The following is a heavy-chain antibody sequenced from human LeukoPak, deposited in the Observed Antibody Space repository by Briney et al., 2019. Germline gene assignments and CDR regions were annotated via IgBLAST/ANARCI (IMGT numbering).Heavy chain of an antibody. D-gene: IGHD1-26*01. CDR3: ARVRGSYDKIPDNWFDP. J-gene: IGHJ5*02. V-gene: IGHV1-2*02. CDR2: INPNSGGT. Sequence: ASVKVSCKASGYTFTGYYMHWVRQAPGQGLEWMGWINPNSGGTNYAQKFQGRVTMTRHTSISTAYMELSRLRSDDTAVYYCARVRGSYDKIPDNWFDPWGQGTLVTVSS. CDR1: GYTFTGYY.